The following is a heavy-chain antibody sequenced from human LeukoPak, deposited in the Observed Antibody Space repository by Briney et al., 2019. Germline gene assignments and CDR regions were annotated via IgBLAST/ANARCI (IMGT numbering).Heavy chain of an antibody. Sequence: PGGSLRLFCEAPGFTFSSHWMTWVRQAPGKGLEWVANIKQEASERYYVDSVKGRFTIPRDNTKNSLYLQMNSLRAEDTAVYYCATPTAGTWHFDYWGQGTLVTVSS. D-gene: IGHD1-1*01. V-gene: IGHV3-7*01. J-gene: IGHJ4*02. CDR3: ATPTAGTWHFDY. CDR2: IKQEASER. CDR1: GFTFSSHW.